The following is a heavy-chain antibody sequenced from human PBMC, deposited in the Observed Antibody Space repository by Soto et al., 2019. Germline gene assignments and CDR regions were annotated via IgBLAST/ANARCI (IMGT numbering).Heavy chain of an antibody. J-gene: IGHJ6*02. CDR1: GYTFTSYG. D-gene: IGHD3-3*01. V-gene: IGHV1-18*01. CDR2: ISAYNGNT. CDR3: ARSYYDFWSGYYRGIYYYGMDV. Sequence: QVQLVQSGAEVKKPGASVKVSCKASGYTFTSYGISWVRQAPGQGLEWMGWISAYNGNTNYAQKLQGRVTMTTDTSTRTAYMELRSLRSDDTAVYYCARSYYDFWSGYYRGIYYYGMDVWGQGTTVTGSS.